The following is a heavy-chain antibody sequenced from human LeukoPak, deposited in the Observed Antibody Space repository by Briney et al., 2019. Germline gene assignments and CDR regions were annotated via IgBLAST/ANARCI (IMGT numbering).Heavy chain of an antibody. CDR1: GYTFTNYD. D-gene: IGHD5-12*01. V-gene: IGHV1-2*02. Sequence: ASVKVSCKASGYTFTNYDLNWVRQATGQGLEWMGWINPNSGGTNYAQKFQGRVTMTGDTSISTAYMELSSLRSDDTAVYYCARLYSGYGNYYYYMDVWGKGTTVTVSS. J-gene: IGHJ6*03. CDR2: INPNSGGT. CDR3: ARLYSGYGNYYYYMDV.